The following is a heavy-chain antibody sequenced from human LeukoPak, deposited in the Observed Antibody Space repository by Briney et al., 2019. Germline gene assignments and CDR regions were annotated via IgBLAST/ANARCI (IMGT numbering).Heavy chain of an antibody. V-gene: IGHV4-61*02. Sequence: SQTLSLTCTVSGGSISSGSYYWSWIRQPAGKGLEWIGRIYTSGSTNYNPSLKSRVTISVDTSKNQFSLKLSSVTAADTAVYYCARVVPAAMGGGYLDYWGQGTLVTVSS. CDR1: GGSISSGSYY. CDR3: ARVVPAAMGGGYLDY. CDR2: IYTSGST. J-gene: IGHJ4*02. D-gene: IGHD2-2*01.